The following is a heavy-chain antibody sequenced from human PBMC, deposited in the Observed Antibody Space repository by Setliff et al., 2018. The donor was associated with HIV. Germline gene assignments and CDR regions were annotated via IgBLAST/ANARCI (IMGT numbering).Heavy chain of an antibody. V-gene: IGHV1-18*01. CDR2: INPNNGGT. J-gene: IGHJ6*02. CDR3: ARPLNSYQWELQGYGMDV. CDR1: GYTFTSYG. D-gene: IGHD1-26*01. Sequence: ASVKVSCKASGYTFTSYGISWVRQAPGQGLEWMGWINPNNGGTNYAQKFQGRVTITADKSTSTAYMELNRLRSDDTAVYYCARPLNSYQWELQGYGMDVWGQGTTVTVS.